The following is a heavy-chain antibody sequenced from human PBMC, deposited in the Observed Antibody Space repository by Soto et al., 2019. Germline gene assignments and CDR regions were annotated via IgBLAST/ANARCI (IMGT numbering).Heavy chain of an antibody. D-gene: IGHD3-3*01. Sequence: GGSLRLSCAASGFTFSSYAMSWVRQAPGKGLEWVSAISGSGGSTYYADSVKGRFTISRDNSKNTLYLQMNSLRAEDTAVYYCAKIFGDFWSGYYRTSTSTYYGMDVWGKGTTVTVSS. V-gene: IGHV3-23*01. CDR2: ISGSGGST. CDR1: GFTFSSYA. CDR3: AKIFGDFWSGYYRTSTSTYYGMDV. J-gene: IGHJ6*04.